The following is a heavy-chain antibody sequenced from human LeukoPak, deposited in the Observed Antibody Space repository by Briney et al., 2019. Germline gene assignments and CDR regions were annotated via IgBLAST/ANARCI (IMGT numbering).Heavy chain of an antibody. CDR1: GYSISSGYY. CDR3: ARHAFVSYYSPFDY. D-gene: IGHD1-26*01. J-gene: IGHJ4*02. V-gene: IGHV4-38-2*02. Sequence: SETLSLTCTVSGYSISSGYYWGWIRQSPGKGLEWIGAIHHSGGTYYNPSLKSRVTISVDTSKNQFSLRLHSVTAADTAVYYCARHAFVSYYSPFDYWGQGSLVTVSS. CDR2: IHHSGGT.